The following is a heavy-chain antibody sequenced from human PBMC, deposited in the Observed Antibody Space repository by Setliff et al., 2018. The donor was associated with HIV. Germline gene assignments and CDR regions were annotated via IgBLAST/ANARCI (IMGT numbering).Heavy chain of an antibody. V-gene: IGHV4-34*01. CDR3: ARGYEGRSHCGDLDS. CDR1: GGSFSGYY. D-gene: IGHD3-10*01. Sequence: KPSETLSLTCAVYGGSFSGYYWNWIRQPPGKGLEWIGEINHSGTTNYNPSLKSRATISVDTSKNQFSLQLRSVTASDMAVYYCARGYEGRSHCGDLDSWGQGTMVTVSS. J-gene: IGHJ3*02. CDR2: INHSGTT.